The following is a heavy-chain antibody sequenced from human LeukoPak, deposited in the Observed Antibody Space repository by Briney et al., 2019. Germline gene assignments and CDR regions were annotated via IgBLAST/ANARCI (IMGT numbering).Heavy chain of an antibody. J-gene: IGHJ4*02. Sequence: PGGSLRLSCAASGFTFDDYAMHWVRQAPGKGLEWVSGISWNSGSIGYADSVKGRFTISRDISKNTLYLQMNSLRAEDTAVYYCVKDSALVWFYFADWGQGTLVTVSS. CDR3: VKDSALVWFYFAD. CDR1: GFTFDDYA. V-gene: IGHV3-9*01. CDR2: ISWNSGSI. D-gene: IGHD2-21*01.